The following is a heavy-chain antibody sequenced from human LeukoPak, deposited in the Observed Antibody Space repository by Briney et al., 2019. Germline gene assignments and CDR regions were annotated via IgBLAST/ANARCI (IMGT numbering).Heavy chain of an antibody. Sequence: SETLSLTCAVSGDSVTSYYWGWIRQPPGKGLEWIGYIHSGGRTIYNPSLESRLTISRDTSKSQFSLKLNSVTAADTAVYYCAINSLGDSSGYDYWGQGTLVTVSS. J-gene: IGHJ4*02. D-gene: IGHD3-22*01. V-gene: IGHV4-4*08. CDR2: IHSGGRT. CDR1: GDSVTSYY. CDR3: AINSLGDSSGYDY.